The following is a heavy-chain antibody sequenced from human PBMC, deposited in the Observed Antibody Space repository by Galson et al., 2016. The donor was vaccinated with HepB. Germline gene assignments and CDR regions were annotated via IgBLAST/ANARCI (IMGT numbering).Heavy chain of an antibody. CDR2: INTAGST. D-gene: IGHD6-6*01. Sequence: SLRLSCAASGFTVTSYGMTWVRQAPEKGLEWVSDINTAGSTYYAESVKGRFTISRDSSKNTLYLQMNSLRADDTAIYYCAQYSSSSVFYWGQGTLVTVSS. J-gene: IGHJ4*02. CDR1: GFTVTSYG. V-gene: IGHV3-23*01. CDR3: AQYSSSSVFY.